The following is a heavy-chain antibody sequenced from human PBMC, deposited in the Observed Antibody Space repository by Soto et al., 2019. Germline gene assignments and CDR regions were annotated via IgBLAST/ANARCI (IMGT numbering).Heavy chain of an antibody. V-gene: IGHV4-31*03. CDR1: GGSISSGGNY. J-gene: IGHJ6*03. CDR3: ARGPSYYYMDV. CDR2: IYYSGST. Sequence: SETLSLTCTVSGGSISSGGNYWNWIRQPPGKGLEWIGYIYYSGSTYYNPSLRSRVTISVDTSKNQFSLNLTSLTAADTAVYYCARGPSYYYMDVWGKGTTVTVSS.